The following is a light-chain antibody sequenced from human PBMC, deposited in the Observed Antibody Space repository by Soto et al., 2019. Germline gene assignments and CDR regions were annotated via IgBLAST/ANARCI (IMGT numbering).Light chain of an antibody. V-gene: IGKV1-39*01. CDR1: QTFTTY. CDR3: LQTYSPPFT. CDR2: AAS. J-gene: IGKJ3*01. Sequence: DIQMTQSPSSLSASVGDTVTITCRASQTFTTYLNWYQQKPGKAPKLLIYAASSLQRGVPSRFSGSGSGTEFTLTIASLQPEDFATYYCLQTYSPPFTFSPGTKVDMK.